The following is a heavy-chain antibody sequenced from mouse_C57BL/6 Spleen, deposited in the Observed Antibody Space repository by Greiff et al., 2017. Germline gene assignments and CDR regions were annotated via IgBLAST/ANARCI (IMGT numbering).Heavy chain of an antibody. V-gene: IGHV1-52*01. J-gene: IGHJ2*01. D-gene: IGHD2-4*01. CDR2: IDPSDSET. CDR1: GYTFTSYW. CDR3: AKSDYDGRLDY. Sequence: QVQLQQPGAELVRPGSSVKLSCKASGYTFTSYWMHWVKQRPIQGLEWIGNIDPSDSETHYNQKFKDKATLTVDKSSSTAYMQLSSLTSEDSAVYSGAKSDYDGRLDYWGQGTTRTVSS.